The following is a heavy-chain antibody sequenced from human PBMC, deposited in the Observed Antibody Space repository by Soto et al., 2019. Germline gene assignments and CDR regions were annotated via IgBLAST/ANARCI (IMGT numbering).Heavy chain of an antibody. CDR3: ARVMVGIAAAGPYNWFDP. CDR1: GGTFSSYA. CDR2: IIPIFGTA. D-gene: IGHD6-13*01. V-gene: IGHV1-69*13. Sequence: SVKVSCKXSGGTFSSYAISWVRQAPGQGLEWMGGIIPIFGTANYAQKFQGRVTITADESTSTAYMELSSLRSEDTAVYYCARVMVGIAAAGPYNWFDPWGQGTLVTVSS. J-gene: IGHJ5*02.